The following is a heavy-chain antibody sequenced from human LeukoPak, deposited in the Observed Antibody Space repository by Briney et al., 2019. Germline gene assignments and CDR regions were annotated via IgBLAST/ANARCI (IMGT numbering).Heavy chain of an antibody. CDR1: GFIFTDYW. CDR3: AKGSYYGSGSFDWFDP. Sequence: GGSLRLSCAASGFIFTDYWMNWVRQAPGRGLEWLASVKGDGSATSYVDSVKGRFTISRDNSKNTLYLQMNSLRAEDTAVYYCAKGSYYGSGSFDWFDPWGQGTLVTVSS. D-gene: IGHD3-10*01. CDR2: VKGDGSAT. J-gene: IGHJ5*02. V-gene: IGHV3-7*03.